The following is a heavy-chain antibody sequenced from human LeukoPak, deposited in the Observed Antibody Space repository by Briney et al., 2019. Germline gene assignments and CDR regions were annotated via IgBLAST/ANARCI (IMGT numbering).Heavy chain of an antibody. CDR1: GFTFSSYS. CDR2: ISSGRSTI. CDR3: AEGPYYDILTGYSSAAFHI. Sequence: GRSLRLSCAASGFTFSSYSMNWVRQAPGKGLEWVSYISSGRSTIYYADSVKGRFTISRDNAKNSLYLQMNSLRAEDTAVYYCAEGPYYDILTGYSSAAFHIWGQGTVVTVSS. D-gene: IGHD3-9*01. J-gene: IGHJ3*02. V-gene: IGHV3-48*01.